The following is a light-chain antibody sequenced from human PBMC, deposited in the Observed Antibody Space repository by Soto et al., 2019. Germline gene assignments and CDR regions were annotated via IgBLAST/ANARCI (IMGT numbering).Light chain of an antibody. CDR1: SSSIGSYT. J-gene: IGLJ3*02. CDR3: AAWDDSLNGRV. Sequence: QSVLTQSPSASGTPGQRVTISCSGSSSSIGSYTVNWYQQLPGMAPKLLIYGHNQRPSGVPDRFSGSESGTSASLAISGLQSEDEADYYCAAWDDSLNGRVFGGGTKLTVL. V-gene: IGLV1-44*01. CDR2: GHN.